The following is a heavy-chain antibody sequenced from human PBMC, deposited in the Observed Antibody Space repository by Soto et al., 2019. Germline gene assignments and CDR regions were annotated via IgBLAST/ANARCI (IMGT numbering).Heavy chain of an antibody. CDR3: ARGEGLDIGATIGEYNCFDP. J-gene: IGHJ5*02. V-gene: IGHV1-18*01. D-gene: IGHD5-12*01. CDR1: GYTFTSYG. Sequence: ASVKVSCKASGYTFTSYGISWGREAAGQGLEWMGWISAYNGNTNYAKKLQGIFTMTSDTSTSPAYMQLRRLSSDDTAVYYCARGEGLDIGATIGEYNCFDPWGQGTMVTVSS. CDR2: ISAYNGNT.